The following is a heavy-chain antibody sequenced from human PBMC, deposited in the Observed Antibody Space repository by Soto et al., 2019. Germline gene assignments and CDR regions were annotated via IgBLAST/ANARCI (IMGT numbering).Heavy chain of an antibody. CDR2: ISSSSSYI. Sequence: LRLSCAASGFTFSSYSMNWVRQAPGKGLEWVSSISSSSSYIYYADSVKGRFTISRDNAKNSLYLQMNSLRAEDTAVYYCARDMDCSGGSCYYYYYGMDVWGQGTTVTVSS. CDR1: GFTFSSYS. J-gene: IGHJ6*02. CDR3: ARDMDCSGGSCYYYYYGMDV. V-gene: IGHV3-21*01. D-gene: IGHD2-15*01.